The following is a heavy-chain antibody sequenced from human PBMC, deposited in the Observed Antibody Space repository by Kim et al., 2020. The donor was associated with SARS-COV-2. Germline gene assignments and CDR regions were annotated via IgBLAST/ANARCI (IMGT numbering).Heavy chain of an antibody. J-gene: IGHJ4*02. Sequence: SVKVSCKASGGTFSSYAISWVRQAPGQGLEWMGGIIPIFGTANYAQKFQGRVTITADESTSTAYMELSSLRSEDTAVYYCARNYYGSGSYYNGFDYWGQGPLVTVSS. V-gene: IGHV1-69*13. CDR2: IIPIFGTA. CDR1: GGTFSSYA. D-gene: IGHD3-10*01. CDR3: ARNYYGSGSYYNGFDY.